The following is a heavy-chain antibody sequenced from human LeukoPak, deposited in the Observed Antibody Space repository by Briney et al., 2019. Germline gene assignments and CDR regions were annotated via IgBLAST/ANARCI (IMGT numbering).Heavy chain of an antibody. CDR1: GGSISSYY. CDR3: AREGAVAGFDY. V-gene: IGHV4-59*01. D-gene: IGHD6-19*01. Sequence: SETLSLTCTVSGGSISSYYWNWIRQPPGKGLEWIGYIHYSGSSNNNPSLKCRVTISVDTSKNQFSLRLSSVTAADTAVYYCAREGAVAGFDYWGQGTLVTVSS. J-gene: IGHJ4*02. CDR2: IHYSGSS.